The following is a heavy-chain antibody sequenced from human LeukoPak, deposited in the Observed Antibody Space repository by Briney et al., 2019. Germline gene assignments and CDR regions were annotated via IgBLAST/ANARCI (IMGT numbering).Heavy chain of an antibody. D-gene: IGHD6-6*01. V-gene: IGHV1-18*01. Sequence: ASVKVSCKVSGYTFTSYGITWVRQAPGQGLEWMGWISAYNGNTNYAQKLQGRVTMTTDTSTSTAYMELRSLRSDDTAVYYCARDRRGSSSGALFDYWGQGTLVTVSS. CDR1: GYTFTSYG. CDR3: ARDRRGSSSGALFDY. CDR2: ISAYNGNT. J-gene: IGHJ4*02.